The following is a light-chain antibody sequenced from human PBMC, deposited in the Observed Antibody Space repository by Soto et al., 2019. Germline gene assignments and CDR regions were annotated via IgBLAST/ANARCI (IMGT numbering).Light chain of an antibody. V-gene: IGKV3-20*01. CDR2: GSS. CDR3: XXXXXXPPYT. J-gene: IGKJ2*01. Sequence: EVVLTQSPGTLSLSPGERATLSCRASQSVSNNYFAWYQQKPGQAPRLLIFGSSDRATGIPDRFSGSGSGTDFTLTISRLEPEDXXXXXXXXXXXXPPYTFGQGTKLEIK. CDR1: QSVSNNY.